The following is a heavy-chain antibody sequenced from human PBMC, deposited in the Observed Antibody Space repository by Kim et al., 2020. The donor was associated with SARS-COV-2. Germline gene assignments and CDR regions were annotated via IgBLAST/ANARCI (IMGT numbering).Heavy chain of an antibody. Sequence: AQKLQGRVTMTTDTSTSTAYMELRSLRSDDTAVYYCAGSGSYFSNYGMDVWGQGTTVTVSS. J-gene: IGHJ6*02. CDR3: AGSGSYFSNYGMDV. V-gene: IGHV1-18*01. D-gene: IGHD1-26*01.